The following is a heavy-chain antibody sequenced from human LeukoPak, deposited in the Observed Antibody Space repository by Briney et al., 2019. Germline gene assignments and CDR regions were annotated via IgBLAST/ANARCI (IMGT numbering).Heavy chain of an antibody. CDR2: INPNSGAT. V-gene: IGHV1-2*02. J-gene: IGHJ4*02. Sequence: ASVKVSCKASGYTFTGYYMHWVRQAPGQGLEWMGWINPNSGATTYAQKFQGRVTMTRDTSISTAYMELSRLRSDDTAVYYCAREEGEMSTMLTVSLGCWGQGTLVTVSS. CDR1: GYTFTGYY. D-gene: IGHD5-24*01. CDR3: AREEGEMSTMLTVSLGC.